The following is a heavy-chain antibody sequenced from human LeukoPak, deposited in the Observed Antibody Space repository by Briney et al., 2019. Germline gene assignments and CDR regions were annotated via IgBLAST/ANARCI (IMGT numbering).Heavy chain of an antibody. CDR1: GFTFSSYG. CDR3: ARDQGDYSFVGNGFDI. V-gene: IGHV3-33*01. D-gene: IGHD4-11*01. CDR2: IWYDGSNK. Sequence: GGSLRLSCAASGFTFSSYGLHWVRQAPGKGVEWVAVIWYDGSNKYYADSVKGRFTISRDNSKNTLYLQMNSLRAEDTAVYYCARDQGDYSFVGNGFDIWGQGTMVTVSS. J-gene: IGHJ3*02.